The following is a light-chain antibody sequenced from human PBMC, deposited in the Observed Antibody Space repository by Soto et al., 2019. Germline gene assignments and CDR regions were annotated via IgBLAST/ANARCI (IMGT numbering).Light chain of an antibody. CDR3: QQYATSPWT. CDR2: GAS. Sequence: EIVMAQSPATLSVSPGQRATLSCRASQTVDTNYLAWYQQIPGQAPRLLIYGASTRATGIPDRFSGSGSGTDFTLTISRLDPEDSAVYYCQQYATSPWTFGQGTKVAIK. J-gene: IGKJ1*01. CDR1: QTVDTNY. V-gene: IGKV3-20*01.